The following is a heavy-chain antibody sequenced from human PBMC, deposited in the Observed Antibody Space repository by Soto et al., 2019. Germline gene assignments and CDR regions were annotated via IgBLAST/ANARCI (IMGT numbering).Heavy chain of an antibody. V-gene: IGHV1-46*01. CDR3: GRHRDLRGMDV. Sequence: QVQLVQSGAAVKKPGASVKDSCKASGYTFTSYYMHWVRQAPGQGREWMGIINPSGGSTSYAQKFQGRVTMTRDTSTSTVYMELSSLRSEYTAVYYCGRHRDLRGMDVWGQGTTVTGSS. CDR1: GYTFTSYY. CDR2: INPSGGST. D-gene: IGHD3-3*01. J-gene: IGHJ6*02.